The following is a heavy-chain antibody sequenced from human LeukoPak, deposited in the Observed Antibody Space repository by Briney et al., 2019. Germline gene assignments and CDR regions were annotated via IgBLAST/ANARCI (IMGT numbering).Heavy chain of an antibody. D-gene: IGHD3-16*02. V-gene: IGHV1-46*01. CDR1: RYTFTSYY. CDR3: AREVRDYVWGSYRHLDY. Sequence: ASVKVSCKASRYTFTSYYMHWVRQAPGQGLEWMGIINPSGGSTSYAQKFQGRVTMTRDTSTSTVYMELSSLRSEDTAVFYCAREVRDYVWGSYRHLDYWGQGTLVTVSS. J-gene: IGHJ4*02. CDR2: INPSGGST.